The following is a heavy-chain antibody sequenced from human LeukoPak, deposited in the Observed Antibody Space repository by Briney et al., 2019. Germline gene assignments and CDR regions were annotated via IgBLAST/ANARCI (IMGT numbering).Heavy chain of an antibody. CDR2: ICAYNVNT. CDR3: VRDFPGQWELDAFGM. Sequence: ASVKVSCKASGYTLTSYGIRWVRQAPRHGLEWMGWICAYNVNTNYAQKLQRRVTMTPDTSPSTDYMEPRSPSSDDTADYYCVRDFPGQWELDAFGMWGQGTMVSVSS. V-gene: IGHV1-18*01. CDR1: GYTLTSYG. J-gene: IGHJ3*02. D-gene: IGHD1-26*01.